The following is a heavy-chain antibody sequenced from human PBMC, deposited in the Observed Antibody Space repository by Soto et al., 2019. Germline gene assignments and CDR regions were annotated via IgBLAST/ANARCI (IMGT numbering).Heavy chain of an antibody. CDR2: IFSNDKK. Sequence: QVTLKESGPVLVKPTETLTLTCTVSGFSLSNARMGVSWIRQPPGKALEWLAHIFSNDKKSYSTSLKSRITISKDTSKSQVVLTMTNMDPVDTATYYGARSHPIRFGFDYWGQGTLVTVSS. J-gene: IGHJ4*02. V-gene: IGHV2-26*01. CDR3: ARSHPIRFGFDY. D-gene: IGHD3-10*01. CDR1: GFSLSNARMG.